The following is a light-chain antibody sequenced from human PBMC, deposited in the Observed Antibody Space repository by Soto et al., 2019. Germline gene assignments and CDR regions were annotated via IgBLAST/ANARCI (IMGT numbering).Light chain of an antibody. CDR2: GAS. V-gene: IGKV3-15*01. CDR3: QQYNNWPLT. Sequence: EKVMTQSPATLSVSTGERATLSCRASQSVYSNLAWYQQKPGQAPRLLIYGASTRATGIPARFSGSGSGTEFTLTISSLQSEDFAVYYCQQYNNWPLTFGGGTQVEIK. CDR1: QSVYSN. J-gene: IGKJ4*01.